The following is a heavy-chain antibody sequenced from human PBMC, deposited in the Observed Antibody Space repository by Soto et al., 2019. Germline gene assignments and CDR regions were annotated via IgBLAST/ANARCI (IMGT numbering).Heavy chain of an antibody. J-gene: IGHJ5*02. CDR1: GFTFSSYW. CDR3: ARAHVVVVAAPLCWFDP. V-gene: IGHV3-7*01. D-gene: IGHD2-15*01. CDR2: IKQDGSEK. Sequence: EVQLVESGGGLVQPGGSLRLSCAASGFTFSSYWMSWVRQAPGKGLEWVANIKQDGSEKYYVDCVKGRFTISRDNAKNSLYLQMNSQRAEDTAVYYCARAHVVVVAAPLCWFDPWGQGTLVTVSS.